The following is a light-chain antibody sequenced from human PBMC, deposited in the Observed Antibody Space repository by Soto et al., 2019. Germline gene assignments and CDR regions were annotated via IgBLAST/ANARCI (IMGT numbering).Light chain of an antibody. J-gene: IGLJ2*01. CDR1: SSDVGGYNF. CDR2: EVT. V-gene: IGLV2-14*01. CDR3: SSYTISNTVVL. Sequence: QSVLTQPPSASGSPGQSVTIFCTLTSSDVGGYNFVSWYQQHPGKAPKLMIYEVTNRPSGVSNRFSGSKSGNTASLTISGLQAEAEADYSCSSYTISNTVVLFGGGTK.